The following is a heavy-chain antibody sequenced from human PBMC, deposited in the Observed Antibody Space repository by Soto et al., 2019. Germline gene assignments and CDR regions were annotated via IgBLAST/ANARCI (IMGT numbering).Heavy chain of an antibody. D-gene: IGHD3-22*01. CDR2: ISAYNGNT. Sequence: ASVKVSCRASGYTFTSYGISGVRQAPGQGLEWMGWISAYNGNTNYAQKLQGRVTMTTDTSTSTAYMELRSLRSDETAVYYCARTDDPNMIVVSDYCSQGTLVTVSS. CDR1: GYTFTSYG. J-gene: IGHJ4*02. CDR3: ARTDDPNMIVVSDY. V-gene: IGHV1-18*04.